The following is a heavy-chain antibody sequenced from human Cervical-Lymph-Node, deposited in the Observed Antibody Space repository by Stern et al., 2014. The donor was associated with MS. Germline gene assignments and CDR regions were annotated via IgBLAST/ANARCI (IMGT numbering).Heavy chain of an antibody. CDR1: GGTFSSYA. Sequence: VQLVESGAEVKKPGSSVKVSCKASGGTFSSYAISWVRQAPGQGLEWMRGTIPIFGPANYAQKFQGRVTITADESTSTAYMELSSLRSEDTAVYYCARGELKEGLVRGMDVWGQGTTVTVSS. CDR2: TIPIFGPA. V-gene: IGHV1-69*01. D-gene: IGHD1-26*01. CDR3: ARGELKEGLVRGMDV. J-gene: IGHJ6*02.